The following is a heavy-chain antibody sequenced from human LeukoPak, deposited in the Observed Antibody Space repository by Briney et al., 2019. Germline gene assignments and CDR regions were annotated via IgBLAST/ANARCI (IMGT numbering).Heavy chain of an antibody. CDR3: AKDLGSHYDSSGCYWGDAFDI. CDR1: GFTFSSYA. V-gene: IGHV3-30-3*01. D-gene: IGHD3-22*01. J-gene: IGHJ3*02. CDR2: ISYDGSNK. Sequence: TGGSLRLSCAASGFTFSSYAMHWVRQAPGKGLEWVAVISYDGSNKYYADSVKGRFTISRDNSKNTLYLQMNSLRAEDTAVYYCAKDLGSHYDSSGCYWGDAFDIWGQGTMVTVSS.